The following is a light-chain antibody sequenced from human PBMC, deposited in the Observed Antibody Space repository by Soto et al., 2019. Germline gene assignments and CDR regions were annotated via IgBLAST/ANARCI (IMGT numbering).Light chain of an antibody. CDR2: DVS. CDR1: QSISDS. V-gene: IGKV1-5*01. CDR3: KQYHGYSS. J-gene: IGKJ1*01. Sequence: DIQMTQSPSTLSASVGDRVTITCRASQSISDSLAWYQQKPGKAPDLLISDVSSLERGVASRFSGSGSGTEFTLTISSMQPDDFATYYCKQYHGYSSFGHWNKVDIK.